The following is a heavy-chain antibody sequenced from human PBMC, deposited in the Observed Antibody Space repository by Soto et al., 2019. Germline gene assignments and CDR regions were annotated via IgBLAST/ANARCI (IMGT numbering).Heavy chain of an antibody. V-gene: IGHV3-7*03. CDR1: GFTFSSYW. CDR2: IKQDGSEK. D-gene: IGHD6-6*01. Sequence: EVQLVESGGGLVQPGGSLRLSCAASGFTFSSYWMSWVRQAPGKGLEWVANIKQDGSEKYYVDSVKGRFTISRDNAKNSLYLQMNSLRAEDTAVYYCARERFSSSSDYWYFDLWGRGTLVTVSS. J-gene: IGHJ2*01. CDR3: ARERFSSSSDYWYFDL.